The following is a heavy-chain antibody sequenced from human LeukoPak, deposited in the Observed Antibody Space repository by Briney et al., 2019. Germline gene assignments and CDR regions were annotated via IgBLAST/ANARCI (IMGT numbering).Heavy chain of an antibody. D-gene: IGHD3-10*01. J-gene: IGHJ3*02. CDR1: GGSISSGGYY. V-gene: IGHV4-31*03. CDR2: IYYNGIT. CDR3: ARVSQSRGQDDAFDI. Sequence: SQTLSLTCTVSGGSISSGGYYWSWVRQHPGKGLEWIGYIYYNGITYYKSSLKSRVTISLDTSKNQFSLKLSSVTAADTAVYYCARVSQSRGQDDAFDIWGQGTMVTVSS.